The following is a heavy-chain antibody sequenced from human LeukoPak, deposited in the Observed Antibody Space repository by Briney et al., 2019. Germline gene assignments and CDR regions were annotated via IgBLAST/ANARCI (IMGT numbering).Heavy chain of an antibody. D-gene: IGHD3-9*01. J-gene: IGHJ4*02. Sequence: ASVKVSCKASGYTFTKSYIHWVRQAPGQGLEWMGWINPDSGDTNYAQKFQGRVTMTRDTSISTAYMELSRLRSDDTAVYYCARDWLLRYSQGGFDNWGQGSLVTVSS. CDR1: GYTFTKSY. CDR3: ARDWLLRYSQGGFDN. V-gene: IGHV1-2*02. CDR2: INPDSGDT.